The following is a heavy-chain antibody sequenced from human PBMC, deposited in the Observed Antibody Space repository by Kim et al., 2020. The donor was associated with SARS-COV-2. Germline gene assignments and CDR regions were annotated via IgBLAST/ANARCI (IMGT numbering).Heavy chain of an antibody. Sequence: ASVKVSCKASGYTFTSYGISWVRQAPGQGLEWMGWISAYNGNTNYAQKLQGRVTMTTDTSTSTAYMELRSLRSDDTAVYYCARDLSEPAIAVAGTHGYWGQGTLVTVSS. CDR3: ARDLSEPAIAVAGTHGY. CDR1: GYTFTSYG. CDR2: ISAYNGNT. V-gene: IGHV1-18*01. D-gene: IGHD6-19*01. J-gene: IGHJ4*02.